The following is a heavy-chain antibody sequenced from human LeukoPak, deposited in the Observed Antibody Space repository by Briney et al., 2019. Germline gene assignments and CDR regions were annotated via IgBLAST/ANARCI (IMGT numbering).Heavy chain of an antibody. J-gene: IGHJ4*02. V-gene: IGHV1-69*04. CDR1: GGTLSSYA. CDR2: IIPILGIA. CDR3: ARDSRLGYCSSTSCYVDY. Sequence: SVKVSCKASGGTLSSYAISWVRQAPGQGLEWMGRIIPILGIANYAQKFQGRVTITADKSTSTAYMELSSLRSEDTAVYYCARDSRLGYCSSTSCYVDYWGQGTLVTVSS. D-gene: IGHD2-2*01.